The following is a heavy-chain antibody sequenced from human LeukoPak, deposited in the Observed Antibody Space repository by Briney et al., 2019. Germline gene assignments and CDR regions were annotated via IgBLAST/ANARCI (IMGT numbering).Heavy chain of an antibody. J-gene: IGHJ4*02. D-gene: IGHD3-22*01. V-gene: IGHV1-2*02. Sequence: ASVKVSCKASGYTFAGYYMHWVRRAPGQGLEWMGWINPNSGGTNYAQKFQGRVTMTRDTSISTAYMELSRLRSDDAAVYYCARVNYYDSSGYYADFDYWGQGTLVTVSS. CDR2: INPNSGGT. CDR3: ARVNYYDSSGYYADFDY. CDR1: GYTFAGYY.